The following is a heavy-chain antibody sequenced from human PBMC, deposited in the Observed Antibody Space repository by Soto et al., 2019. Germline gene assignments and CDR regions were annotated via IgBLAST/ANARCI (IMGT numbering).Heavy chain of an antibody. CDR2: INPNSGGT. D-gene: IGHD1-7*01. CDR1: GYTFTGYY. V-gene: IGHV1-2*04. Sequence: ASVKVSCKASGYTFTGYYMHWVRQAPGQGLEWMGWINPNSGGTNYAQKFQGWVTMTRDTSISTAYMELSRLRSDDTAVYYCARAAQNWNYAWFYPWGQGTLVTVSS. J-gene: IGHJ5*02. CDR3: ARAAQNWNYAWFYP.